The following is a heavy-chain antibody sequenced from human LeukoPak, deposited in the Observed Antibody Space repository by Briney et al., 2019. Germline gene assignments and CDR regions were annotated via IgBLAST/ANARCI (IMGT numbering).Heavy chain of an antibody. CDR2: FHHSGST. V-gene: IGHV4-38-2*02. Sequence: SETLSLTCSVSGYSISSGFYWDWIRQPPGKGLEWIGSFHHSGSTNYNPSLKSRVTISVDTSKNQFSLKLSSVTAADTAVYYCARGRCSGGSCYSGNVRKYFDYWGQGTLVTVSS. D-gene: IGHD2-15*01. CDR1: GYSISSGFY. J-gene: IGHJ4*02. CDR3: ARGRCSGGSCYSGNVRKYFDY.